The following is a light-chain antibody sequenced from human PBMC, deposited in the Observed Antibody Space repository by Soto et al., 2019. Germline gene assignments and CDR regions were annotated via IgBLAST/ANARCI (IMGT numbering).Light chain of an antibody. Sequence: DIPMTQSPSTLSASVGDKVTITCRASQSISSWLAWYQQKPGKAPNLLIYKASSLESGVPSRFSGSGSGTEFTLTISSLQPDDFATYYCQQYNNYPRTFGQGTKVDI. CDR1: QSISSW. CDR2: KAS. J-gene: IGKJ1*01. CDR3: QQYNNYPRT. V-gene: IGKV1-5*03.